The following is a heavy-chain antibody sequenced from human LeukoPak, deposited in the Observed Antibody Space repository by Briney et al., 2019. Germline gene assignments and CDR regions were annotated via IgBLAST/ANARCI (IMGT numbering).Heavy chain of an antibody. J-gene: IGHJ3*01. CDR1: GFSLSSSGVG. Sequence: SGPTLVKPPQTLTLTCTFSGFSLSSSGVGVGWIRQPPGKALEWLALIYWDDDKRYSPSLKSRLTITKDTSKNQVVLTLTNMDPVDTGTYYCAHSGTVTSPHDAFDVWGQGTMVTVSS. CDR2: IYWDDDK. D-gene: IGHD4-17*01. CDR3: AHSGTVTSPHDAFDV. V-gene: IGHV2-5*02.